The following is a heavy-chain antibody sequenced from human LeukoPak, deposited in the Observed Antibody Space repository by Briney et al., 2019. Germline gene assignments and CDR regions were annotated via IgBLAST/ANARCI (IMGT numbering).Heavy chain of an antibody. CDR3: ARQGLVVSSYYYYMGV. Sequence: GASVKVSCKASGYTFTSYAMNWVRQAPGQGLEWMGWINTNTGNPTYAQGFTGRFVFSLDTSVSTAYLQISSLKAEDTGVYYCARQGLVVSSYYYYMGVWGKGTTVTVSS. V-gene: IGHV7-4-1*02. CDR2: INTNTGNP. J-gene: IGHJ6*03. CDR1: GYTFTSYA. D-gene: IGHD3/OR15-3a*01.